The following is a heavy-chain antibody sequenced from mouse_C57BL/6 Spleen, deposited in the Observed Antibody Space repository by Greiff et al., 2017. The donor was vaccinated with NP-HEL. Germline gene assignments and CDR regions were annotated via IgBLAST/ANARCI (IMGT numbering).Heavy chain of an antibody. CDR3: TTDDYDRGVDY. CDR1: GFNIKDYY. J-gene: IGHJ2*01. Sequence: VHVKQSGAELVRPGASVKLSCTASGFNIKDYYMHWVKQRPEQGLEWIGRIDPEDGDTEYAPKFQGKATMTADTSSNTAYLQLSSLTSEDTAVYYCTTDDYDRGVDYWGQGTTLTVSS. CDR2: IDPEDGDT. V-gene: IGHV14-1*01. D-gene: IGHD2-4*01.